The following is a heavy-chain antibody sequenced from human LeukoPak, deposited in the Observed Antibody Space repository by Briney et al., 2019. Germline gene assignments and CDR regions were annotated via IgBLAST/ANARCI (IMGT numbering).Heavy chain of an antibody. CDR2: IKGDESAR. CDR1: GFTFSDYA. J-gene: IGHJ4*02. Sequence: GGSLRLSCAASGFTFSDYAMSWVRQAPGKGLEWVANIKGDESARHQADSVKGRFTISRDNAQNSVYLQMSSLRGEDTAVYYCARDVVGSLDYWGQGTLVTVSS. D-gene: IGHD1-26*01. V-gene: IGHV3-7*01. CDR3: ARDVVGSLDY.